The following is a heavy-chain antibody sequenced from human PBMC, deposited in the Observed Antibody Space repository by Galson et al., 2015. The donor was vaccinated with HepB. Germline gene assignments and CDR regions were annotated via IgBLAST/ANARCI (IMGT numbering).Heavy chain of an antibody. J-gene: IGHJ3*02. CDR2: INLSSGST. V-gene: IGHV1-46*01. Sequence: SVKVSCKASGYTFSSYYMHWVRQAPGQGLEWVGIINLSSGSTSYAQKFQGRVTMTRDTSTSTVYMEVSSLRSEDTAVYYCARGRRAMTIFEVVTDAFEIWGQGTMVSVSS. D-gene: IGHD3-3*01. CDR1: GYTFSSYY. CDR3: ARGRRAMTIFEVVTDAFEI.